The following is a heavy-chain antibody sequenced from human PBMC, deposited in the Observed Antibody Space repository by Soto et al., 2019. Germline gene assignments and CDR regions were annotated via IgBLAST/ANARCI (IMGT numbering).Heavy chain of an antibody. CDR2: IYYSGST. D-gene: IGHD5-12*01. CDR3: ARSRGDGYNFVDYFDY. Sequence: SETLSLTCTVSGGSISSGGYYWSWIRQHPGKGLEWIGYIYYSGSTYYNPSLKSRVTISVDTSKNQFSLKLSSVTAADTAVYYCARSRGDGYNFVDYFDYWGQGTLVTVSS. V-gene: IGHV4-31*03. CDR1: GGSISSGGYY. J-gene: IGHJ4*02.